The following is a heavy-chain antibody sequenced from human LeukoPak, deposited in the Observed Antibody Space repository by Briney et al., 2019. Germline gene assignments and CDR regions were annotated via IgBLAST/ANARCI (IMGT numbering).Heavy chain of an antibody. Sequence: SETLSLTCTVSRSSMSSYYWGWIRQPPGKGLEWIGSIYYSGSTYYNPSLKSRVTISVDTSKNQFSLRLSSVTAADTAVYYCARRRGYCSGGSCYLYFDYWGQGTLVTVSS. D-gene: IGHD2-15*01. V-gene: IGHV4-39*01. CDR3: ARRRGYCSGGSCYLYFDY. CDR1: RSSMSSYY. J-gene: IGHJ4*02. CDR2: IYYSGST.